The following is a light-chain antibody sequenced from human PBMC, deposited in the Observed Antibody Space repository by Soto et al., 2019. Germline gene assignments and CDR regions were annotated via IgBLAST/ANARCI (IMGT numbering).Light chain of an antibody. CDR3: QQYSSTPYT. J-gene: IGKJ2*01. Sequence: DILITHTPDSLAVSMGKRATINCKSSQSVLYSSNNKNYLAWYQQKPGQPPKLLIYWASTRESGVPDRFSGSGSGTDFTLTISSLQAEDVAVYYCQQYSSTPYTFGHRT. CDR2: WAS. V-gene: IGKV4-1*01. CDR1: QSVLYSSNNKNY.